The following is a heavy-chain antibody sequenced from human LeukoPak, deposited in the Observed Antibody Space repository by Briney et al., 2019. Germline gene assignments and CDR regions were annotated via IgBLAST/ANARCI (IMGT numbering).Heavy chain of an antibody. CDR2: ISNSGSTI. CDR3: ARDRCSGGSCLFYYFDY. Sequence: GGSLRLSCVASGFTFSSNAMNWVRQAPGKGLEWVSYISNSGSTIYYTDSVKGRFTISRDNAKGSLFLQMNSLRAEDTAVYYCARDRCSGGSCLFYYFDYWGQGTLVTVSS. D-gene: IGHD2-15*01. CDR1: GFTFSSNA. J-gene: IGHJ4*02. V-gene: IGHV3-48*03.